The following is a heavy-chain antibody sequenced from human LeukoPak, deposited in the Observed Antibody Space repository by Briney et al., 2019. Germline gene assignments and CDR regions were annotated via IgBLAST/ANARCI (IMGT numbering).Heavy chain of an antibody. Sequence: LSGGSLRLSCAASGFTFSDYAMRWVRQAPGKGLEFVSAISGSGGSTYYANSVKGRFIITRDNSKNTLYLQMGSLSAEDMAVYYCARHDYFYYYGLDVWGQGTTVTVSS. V-gene: IGHV3-64*01. CDR1: GFTFSDYA. J-gene: IGHJ6*02. CDR3: ARHDYFYYYGLDV. CDR2: ISGSGGST.